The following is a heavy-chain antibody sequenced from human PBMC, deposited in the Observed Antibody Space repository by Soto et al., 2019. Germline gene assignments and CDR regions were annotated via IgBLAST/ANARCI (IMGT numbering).Heavy chain of an antibody. D-gene: IGHD4-17*01. CDR2: VYYSGTT. V-gene: IGHV4-61*01. Sequence: SETLSLTCSVSGGSVSNKTYYWSWIRQPPGKRLEWIGYVYYSGTTNYNPSLKSRVTISVDLSKNQFSLRLSSVTTADTALYYCARTTAVPNTPRSRYYFDYWGQGTLVTVSS. CDR1: GGSVSNKTYY. J-gene: IGHJ4*02. CDR3: ARTTAVPNTPRSRYYFDY.